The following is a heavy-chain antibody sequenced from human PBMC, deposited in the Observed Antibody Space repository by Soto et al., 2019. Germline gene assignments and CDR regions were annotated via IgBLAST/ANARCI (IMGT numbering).Heavy chain of an antibody. D-gene: IGHD6-13*01. CDR3: ARDRIHSSSSDAFDI. Sequence: ASVKVSCKASGYRFTSYGSSWVRQAPGQGLEWMGWISAYNGNTNYAQKLQGRVTMTTDTSTSTAYMELRSLRSDDTAVYYCARDRIHSSSSDAFDIWGQGTMVTVSS. V-gene: IGHV1-18*01. CDR1: GYRFTSYG. J-gene: IGHJ3*02. CDR2: ISAYNGNT.